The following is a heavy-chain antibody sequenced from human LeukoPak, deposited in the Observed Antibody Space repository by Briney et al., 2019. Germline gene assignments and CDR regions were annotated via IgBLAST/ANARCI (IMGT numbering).Heavy chain of an antibody. CDR3: ARVVEDYYYYMDV. D-gene: IGHD1-26*01. Sequence: GGSLRLSCAASGFTFGSYGMHWVRQAPGKGLEWATFIRSDGSNKYYADSVKGRFTISRGNSKNTLYLQMGSLRAEDMAVYYCARVVEDYYYYMDVWGKGTTVTISS. V-gene: IGHV3-30*02. J-gene: IGHJ6*03. CDR1: GFTFGSYG. CDR2: IRSDGSNK.